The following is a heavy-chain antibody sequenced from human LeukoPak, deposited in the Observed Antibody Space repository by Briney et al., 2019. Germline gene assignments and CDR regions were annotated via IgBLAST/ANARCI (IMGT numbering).Heavy chain of an antibody. CDR2: IWYDGSNK. Sequence: PGGSLRLSCAASGFTFSSYGMHWVRQAPGKGLEWVAVIWYDGSNKYYADSVKGRFTISRDNSKNTLYLQMNSLRAEDTAVYYCARDARGRYYYDSSGYYLPGLDYRGQGTLVTVSS. CDR3: ARDARGRYYYDSSGYYLPGLDY. CDR1: GFTFSSYG. D-gene: IGHD3-22*01. J-gene: IGHJ4*02. V-gene: IGHV3-33*01.